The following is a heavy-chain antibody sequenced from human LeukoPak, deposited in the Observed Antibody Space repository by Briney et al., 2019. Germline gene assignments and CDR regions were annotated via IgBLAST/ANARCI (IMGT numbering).Heavy chain of an antibody. J-gene: IGHJ6*03. CDR1: GFTVSSNY. D-gene: IGHD6-13*01. CDR3: ARVNAESSSWNYYYYMDV. Sequence: PGGSLRLSCAASGFTVSSNYMSWVRQAPGKGLEWVSVIYSGGSTYYADSVKGRFTISRDNSKNTLYLQMNSLRAEDTAVYYCARVNAESSSWNYYYYMDVWGKGTTVTISS. CDR2: IYSGGST. V-gene: IGHV3-53*01.